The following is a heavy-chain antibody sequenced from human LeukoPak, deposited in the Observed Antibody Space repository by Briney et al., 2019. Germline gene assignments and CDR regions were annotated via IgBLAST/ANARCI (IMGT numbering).Heavy chain of an antibody. CDR1: GFTFSSYS. J-gene: IGHJ4*02. CDR2: ISSSSYI. V-gene: IGHV3-21*01. D-gene: IGHD2-2*01. CDR3: AREGVFCSSTSCYSPHR. Sequence: GGSLRLSCAASGFTFSSYSMNWLRQAPGKGLEWVSSISSSSYIYYADSVKGRFTISRDNAKNSLYLQMNSLRAEDTAVYYCAREGVFCSSTSCYSPHRRGQGTLVTVSS.